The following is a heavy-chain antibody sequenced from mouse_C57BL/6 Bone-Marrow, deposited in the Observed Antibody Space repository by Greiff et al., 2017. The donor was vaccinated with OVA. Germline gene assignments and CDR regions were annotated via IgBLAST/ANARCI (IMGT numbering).Heavy chain of an antibody. D-gene: IGHD2-4*01. Sequence: EVQLQQSGPELVKPGASVKISCKASGYTFTDYYMNWVKQSHGKSLEWIGDINPNNGGTSYNQKFKGKATLTVDKSSSTAYMELRSLTSEDSAVYYCARFYYDYPYWGQGTLVTVSA. CDR3: ARFYYDYPY. V-gene: IGHV1-26*01. J-gene: IGHJ3*01. CDR2: INPNNGGT. CDR1: GYTFTDYY.